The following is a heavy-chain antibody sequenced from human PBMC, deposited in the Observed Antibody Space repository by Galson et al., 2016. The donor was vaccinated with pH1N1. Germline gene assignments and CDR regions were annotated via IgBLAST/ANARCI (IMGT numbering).Heavy chain of an antibody. CDR2: IKEDGSAK. D-gene: IGHD2-15*01. J-gene: IGHJ4*02. Sequence: LRLSCAASGFSFSSHWLSWVRQAPGKGLEWVAQIKEDGSAKYYVDSVKGRFTISRDNAKNSLDLQMDSLRAEDTAVYYCGRGGRPFDWGQGTLVTVSS. CDR1: GFSFSSHW. CDR3: GRGGRPFD. V-gene: IGHV3-7*01.